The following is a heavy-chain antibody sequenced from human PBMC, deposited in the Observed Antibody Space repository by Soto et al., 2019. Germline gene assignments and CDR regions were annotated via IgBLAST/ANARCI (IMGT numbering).Heavy chain of an antibody. D-gene: IGHD6-6*01. CDR2: INHSGST. V-gene: IGHV4-34*01. Sequence: SETLSLTCTDSGGSISRYYWSWIRQPPGKGLEWIGEINHSGSTNYNPSLKSRVTISVDTSKNQFSLKLSSVTAADTAVYYCARSGPRSIAARTDYWGQGTLVTVSS. CDR1: GGSISRYY. J-gene: IGHJ4*02. CDR3: ARSGPRSIAARTDY.